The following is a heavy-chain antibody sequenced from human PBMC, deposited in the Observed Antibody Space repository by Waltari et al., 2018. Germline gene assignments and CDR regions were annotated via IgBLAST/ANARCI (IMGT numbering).Heavy chain of an antibody. D-gene: IGHD3-10*01. CDR3: ARPQWFRGLFH. Sequence: QLQLQESGPGLVKPSETLSLTCTVSGGSISSSSYYWGWIRQPPGKGLEWIGSIYYSGSTYYEPSLRSRVTISVDTYKNQFSLKLRSVTAADTAVYYCARPQWFRGLFHWGQGTLVTVSS. CDR1: GGSISSSSYY. V-gene: IGHV4-39*07. J-gene: IGHJ4*02. CDR2: IYYSGST.